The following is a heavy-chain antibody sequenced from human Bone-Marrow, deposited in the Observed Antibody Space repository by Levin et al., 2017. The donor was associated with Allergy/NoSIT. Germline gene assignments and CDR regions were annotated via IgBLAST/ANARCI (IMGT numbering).Heavy chain of an antibody. V-gene: IGHV3-21*01. CDR1: GFTFSSYS. Sequence: LSLTCEASGFTFSSYSMNWVRQAPGKGLEWVSSLSGSSKYIYYADSVKGRFTISRDDAKNSLYLQMNSLRAEDTAVYYCARVGDRSGWDYYFDYWGQGTLVTVSS. J-gene: IGHJ4*02. D-gene: IGHD6-19*01. CDR2: LSGSSKYI. CDR3: ARVGDRSGWDYYFDY.